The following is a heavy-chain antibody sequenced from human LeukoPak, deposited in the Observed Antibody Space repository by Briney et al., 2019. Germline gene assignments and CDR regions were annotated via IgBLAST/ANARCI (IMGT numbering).Heavy chain of an antibody. CDR2: ISYDGSNK. V-gene: IGHV3-30-3*01. J-gene: IGHJ5*02. CDR3: ARDRRGWFDP. CDR1: GFTFSSYA. Sequence: QPGRSLRLSCAASGFTFSSYAMHWVRQAPGKGLEWVAVISYDGSNKYYPDSVKGRFTVSRDNAKNSLYLQMNSLRAEDTAVYYCARDRRGWFDPWGQGTLVTVSS. D-gene: IGHD3-10*01.